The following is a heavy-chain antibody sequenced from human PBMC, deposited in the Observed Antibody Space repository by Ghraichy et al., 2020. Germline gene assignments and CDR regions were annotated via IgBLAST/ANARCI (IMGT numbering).Heavy chain of an antibody. CDR3: AREQTRTTSRREAPDY. J-gene: IGHJ4*02. CDR2: ISPGGGST. Sequence: ASVKVSCKASGYMFTNFYMHWVRRAPGQGLEWMGVISPGGGSTTYAQKFQGRVAMTRDTSTSTVYMELSSLRSDDTAVYHCAREQTRTTSRREAPDYWGQGTLVTVSS. D-gene: IGHD1-26*01. V-gene: IGHV1-46*01. CDR1: GYMFTNFY.